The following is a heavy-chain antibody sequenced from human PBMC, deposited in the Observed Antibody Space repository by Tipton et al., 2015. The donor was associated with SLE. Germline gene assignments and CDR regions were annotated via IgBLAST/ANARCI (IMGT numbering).Heavy chain of an antibody. J-gene: IGHJ4*02. V-gene: IGHV4-59*08. Sequence: TLSLTCAVYGGSFSGYYWSWIRQPPGKGLEWIGYIYYSGSTNYNPSLKSRVTISVDTSKNQFSLKLSSVTAADTAVYYCARADGSGSYPDYWGQGTLVTVSS. CDR1: GGSFSGYY. CDR3: ARADGSGSYPDY. D-gene: IGHD3-10*01. CDR2: IYYSGST.